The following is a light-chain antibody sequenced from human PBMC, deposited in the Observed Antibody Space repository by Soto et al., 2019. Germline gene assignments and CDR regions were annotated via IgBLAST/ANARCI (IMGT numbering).Light chain of an antibody. V-gene: IGKV1-27*01. CDR2: AAS. CDR3: QQSYSTPYT. CDR1: QAIADY. Sequence: DIPMTQSPSSLSASVGDRVTITCRASQAIADYLAWYQQKPGQVPNLLIYAASTLQSGVPSRFTGSGSGTDFTLTISSLQPEDFATYYCQQSYSTPYTFGQGTKLEIK. J-gene: IGKJ2*01.